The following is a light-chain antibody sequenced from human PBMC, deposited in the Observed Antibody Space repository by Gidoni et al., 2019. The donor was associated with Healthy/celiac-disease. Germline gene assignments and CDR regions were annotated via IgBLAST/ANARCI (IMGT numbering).Light chain of an antibody. V-gene: IGLV3-10*01. CDR1: ALPKKY. J-gene: IGLJ3*02. CDR3: YSTDSSGNPW. Sequence: SYELTQPPSVSVYPGQTARITCSGDALPKKYAYWYQQKSGQAPVLVIYEDSKRPSVIPERFSGSSSGTMATLTISGAQVEYEADYYCYSTDSSGNPWFGGGTKLTVL. CDR2: EDS.